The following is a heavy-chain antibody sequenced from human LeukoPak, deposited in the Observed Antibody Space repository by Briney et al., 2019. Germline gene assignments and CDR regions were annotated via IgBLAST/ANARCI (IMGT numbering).Heavy chain of an antibody. V-gene: IGHV1-8*01. Sequence: ASVKVSCKASGYTFTTNHINWVRQATGQGLEWMGWMNPDNGDTGYAQKLQGRATMTTDTSTSTAYMELSRLRSDDTAVYYCARDGRFLDTGDYMDVWGKGTTVTVSS. J-gene: IGHJ6*03. CDR3: ARDGRFLDTGDYMDV. CDR1: GYTFTTNH. D-gene: IGHD3-3*01. CDR2: MNPDNGDT.